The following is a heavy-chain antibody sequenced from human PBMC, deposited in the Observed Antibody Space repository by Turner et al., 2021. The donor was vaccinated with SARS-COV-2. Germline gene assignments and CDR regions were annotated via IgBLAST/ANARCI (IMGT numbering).Heavy chain of an antibody. CDR1: GVSITSHTW. CDR2: LYHSGRT. D-gene: IGHD5-18*01. Sequence: QVQLQESGPGLVKPSGTLSLTCAVSGVSITSHTWWTWVRQPPGKGLEWIGELYHSGRTNYSPSLESRVTMSVDKSKNHFSLKLTSVTAADTAIYYGATQGAIGYRYASWGQGILVAVSS. CDR3: ATQGAIGYRYAS. V-gene: IGHV4-4*02. J-gene: IGHJ4*02.